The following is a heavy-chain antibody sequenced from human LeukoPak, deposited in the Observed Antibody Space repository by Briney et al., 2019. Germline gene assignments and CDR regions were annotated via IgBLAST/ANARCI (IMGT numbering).Heavy chain of an antibody. D-gene: IGHD2-15*01. CDR2: IIPIFGTA. CDR1: GGTFSSYA. CDR3: ARRHGGYVDY. Sequence: SVKVSRKASGGTFSSYAISWVRQAPGQGLEWMGGIIPIFGTANYAQKFQGRVTITADESTSTAYMGLSSLRSEDTAVYYCARRHGGYVDYWGQGTLVTVSS. J-gene: IGHJ4*02. V-gene: IGHV1-69*13.